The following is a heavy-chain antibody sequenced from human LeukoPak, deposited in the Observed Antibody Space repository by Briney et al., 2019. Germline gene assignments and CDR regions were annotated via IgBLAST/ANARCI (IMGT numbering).Heavy chain of an antibody. Sequence: GGSLRLSCVASELTFSDYAMIGVRQAPGEGLDWASALSGSDAPSYYAASMTGRFTISRDNSKNTLYLQMNRLSADDPDVYYSAKGQDSWGPGTLVTVSP. CDR2: LSGSDAPS. CDR3: AKGQDS. CDR1: ELTFSDYA. J-gene: IGHJ4*02. V-gene: IGHV3-23*01.